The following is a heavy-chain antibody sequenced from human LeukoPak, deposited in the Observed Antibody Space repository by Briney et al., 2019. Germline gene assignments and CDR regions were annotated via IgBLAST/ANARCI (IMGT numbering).Heavy chain of an antibody. Sequence: PSETLSLTCAVYGGSFSGYYWSWIRQPPGKGLEWIGEINHSGSTNYNPSLKSRVIISVDTSKNQFSLKLSSVTAADTAVYYCARDRCSGGNCWEVNWFDPWGQGTLVTVSS. CDR1: GGSFSGYY. CDR2: INHSGST. D-gene: IGHD2-15*01. CDR3: ARDRCSGGNCWEVNWFDP. J-gene: IGHJ5*02. V-gene: IGHV4-34*01.